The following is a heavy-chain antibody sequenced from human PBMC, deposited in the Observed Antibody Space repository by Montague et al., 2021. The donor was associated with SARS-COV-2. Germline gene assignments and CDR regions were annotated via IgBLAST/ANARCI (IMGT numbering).Heavy chain of an antibody. CDR2: SNYRSKWTS. J-gene: IGHJ4*02. V-gene: IGHV6-1*01. D-gene: IGHD4-17*01. Sequence: CAISGDSVWIYSAAWHWIRQSPPGGLESMGRSNYRSKWTSDYATPVEGRISIDPDTSKNQFFLHLRSVTPEDTGVYYCVRDTGSAQAGFDAWGQGTLVTVSS. CDR3: VRDTGSAQAGFDA. CDR1: GDSVWIYSAA.